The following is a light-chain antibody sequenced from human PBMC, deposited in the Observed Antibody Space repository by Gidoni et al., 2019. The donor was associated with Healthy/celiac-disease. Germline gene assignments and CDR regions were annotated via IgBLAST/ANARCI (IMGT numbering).Light chain of an antibody. CDR3: QQYNSYST. Sequence: DIQITQSPSTLSASVGDRVTITCRASQSISSWLAWYQKKPGKAPKLLIYKASSLESGVPSRCSGSGAGTEFTLTISSLQHDDFATYYCQQYNSYSTFGQGTKVEIK. V-gene: IGKV1-5*03. CDR1: QSISSW. J-gene: IGKJ1*01. CDR2: KAS.